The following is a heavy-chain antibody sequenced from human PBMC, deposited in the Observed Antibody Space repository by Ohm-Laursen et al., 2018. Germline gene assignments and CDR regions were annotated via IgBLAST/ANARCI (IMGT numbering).Heavy chain of an antibody. Sequence: SLRLSCTASGFTFSSYEMNWVRQAPGKGLEWVSYISSSARTIYYADSVKGRFTISRDNTKNSLYLQMNSLRAEDTAVYYCAREDSGLPYYFDYWGQGTLVTVSS. D-gene: IGHD1-26*01. CDR2: ISSSARTI. J-gene: IGHJ4*02. CDR1: GFTFSSYE. CDR3: AREDSGLPYYFDY. V-gene: IGHV3-48*03.